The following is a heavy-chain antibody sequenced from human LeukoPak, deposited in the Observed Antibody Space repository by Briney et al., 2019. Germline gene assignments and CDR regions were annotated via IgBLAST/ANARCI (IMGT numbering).Heavy chain of an antibody. V-gene: IGHV3-48*01. D-gene: IGHD3-10*01. Sequence: PGGSLRLSCAASGLTFSSYSMNWVRQAPGKGLEWVSYISSSSSTIYYADSVKGRFTISRDNAKNSLYLQMNSLRAEDTAVYYCARVVLWFGEFFVWGQGTLVTVSS. J-gene: IGHJ4*02. CDR1: GLTFSSYS. CDR3: ARVVLWFGEFFV. CDR2: ISSSSSTI.